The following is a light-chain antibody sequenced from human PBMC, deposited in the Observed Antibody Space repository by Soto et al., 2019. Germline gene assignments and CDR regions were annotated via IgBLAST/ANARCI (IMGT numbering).Light chain of an antibody. J-gene: IGLJ2*01. Sequence: QSALTQPASVSGSPGQSITISCTGTSSDVGAYNYVSRYQQHPGKAPKLMIYEVSNRPSGVSTRFSGSKSGNTASLTISGLQAEDEADYYCSSYTSSSTLVFGGGTKLTVL. V-gene: IGLV2-14*01. CDR1: SSDVGAYNY. CDR3: SSYTSSSTLV. CDR2: EVS.